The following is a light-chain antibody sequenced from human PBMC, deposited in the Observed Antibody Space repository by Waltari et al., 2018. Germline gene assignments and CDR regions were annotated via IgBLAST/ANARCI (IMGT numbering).Light chain of an antibody. V-gene: IGLV2-8*01. Sequence: QSALTQPPSAYGSPGQSVTISCTGTSNDVGGYNYVSWYQQHPGQAPKLMIYEVSKRPSGVPDRFSGSKSGYTASLTISGLQAEDEADYFCSSYAGSNNVVFGGGTKLTVL. CDR3: SSYAGSNNVV. CDR2: EVS. J-gene: IGLJ2*01. CDR1: SNDVGGYNY.